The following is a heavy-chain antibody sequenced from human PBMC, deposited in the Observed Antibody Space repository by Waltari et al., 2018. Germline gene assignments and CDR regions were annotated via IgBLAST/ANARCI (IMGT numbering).Heavy chain of an antibody. CDR3: AREVPRNGYIGLIYYYMDV. CDR2: IYSSGST. D-gene: IGHD5-12*01. Sequence: QLQLQESGPGLVKPSETLSLTCTVSGGSLSSSSYFWAWLRQPPGKGLEWIGSIYSSGSTDYNLSLKSRVTISVDRSTNQVSLKLTSVTAADTAVYFCAREVPRNGYIGLIYYYMDVWGKGTTVTVSS. J-gene: IGHJ6*03. V-gene: IGHV4-39*01. CDR1: GGSLSSSSYF.